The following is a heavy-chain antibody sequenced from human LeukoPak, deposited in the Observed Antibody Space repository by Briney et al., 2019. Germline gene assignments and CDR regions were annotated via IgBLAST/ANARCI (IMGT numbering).Heavy chain of an antibody. Sequence: GGSLRLSCSASGFTFSNYAMHWVRQAPGKGLEWVSGISGTGGRTYYADSAKGRFTISRDNSKNTLYLQMDSLRAEDTAVYYCAKDPGPLFDGYFDSWGQGTLVTVSS. V-gene: IGHV3-23*01. D-gene: IGHD2-8*01. CDR1: GFTFSNYA. CDR2: ISGTGGRT. CDR3: AKDPGPLFDGYFDS. J-gene: IGHJ4*02.